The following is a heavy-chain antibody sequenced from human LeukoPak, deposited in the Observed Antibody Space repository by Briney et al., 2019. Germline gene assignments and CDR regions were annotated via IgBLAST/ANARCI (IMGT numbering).Heavy chain of an antibody. CDR1: GGSFSGYY. CDR2: INHSGST. D-gene: IGHD3-3*01. V-gene: IGHV4-34*01. CDR3: ARGYITIFGVVIIRKYYFDY. Sequence: KTSETLSLTCAVYGGSFSGYYWSWIRQPPGKGLEWIGEINHSGSTNYNPSLKSRVTISVDTSKNQFSLKLSSVTAADTAVYYCARGYITIFGVVIIRKYYFDYWGQGTLVTVSS. J-gene: IGHJ4*02.